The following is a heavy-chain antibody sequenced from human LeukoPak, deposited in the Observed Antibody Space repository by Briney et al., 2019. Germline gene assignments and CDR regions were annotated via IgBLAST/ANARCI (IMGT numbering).Heavy chain of an antibody. Sequence: SETLSLTCTVSGGSISVSDYYWGWIRQPPGKGLEWIGSLSSSGSTFYNPSLRSRATLSLDTSKNEFSLMSSFVTAADTAVYYCARDGDISGLVGDLYFDSWGQGALVTVSS. V-gene: IGHV4-39*07. D-gene: IGHD3-22*01. CDR1: GGSISVSDYY. J-gene: IGHJ4*02. CDR2: LSSSGST. CDR3: ARDGDISGLVGDLYFDS.